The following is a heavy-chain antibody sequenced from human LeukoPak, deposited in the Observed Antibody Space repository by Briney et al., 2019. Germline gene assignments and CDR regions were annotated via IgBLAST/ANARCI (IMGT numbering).Heavy chain of an antibody. V-gene: IGHV3-30*02. Sequence: GGSLRHSCAASGFTFISYGLHWVRQAPGKGLEWVAFIRYDGSNKYYADSVKGRFTISRDNSKNTLYLQMNSLRTEDTAVYYCAKDIRYFDLKAPDDWGQGSLVTVSS. CDR2: IRYDGSNK. D-gene: IGHD3-9*01. CDR1: GFTFISYG. J-gene: IGHJ4*02. CDR3: AKDIRYFDLKAPDD.